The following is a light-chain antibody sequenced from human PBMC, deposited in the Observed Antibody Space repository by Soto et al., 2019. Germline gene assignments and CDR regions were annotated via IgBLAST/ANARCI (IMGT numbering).Light chain of an antibody. CDR1: QSITNY. J-gene: IGKJ5*01. CDR3: QQSYSTPVT. Sequence: DIQMTQSPSSLSASVGDRVTITCRASQSITNYLSWYQQKPGKAPVVLIYAASSLQSGVPSRFSGSGSGTDFTLTISSLQPEDCAPYYCQQSYSTPVTFGQGTRLEIK. V-gene: IGKV1-39*01. CDR2: AAS.